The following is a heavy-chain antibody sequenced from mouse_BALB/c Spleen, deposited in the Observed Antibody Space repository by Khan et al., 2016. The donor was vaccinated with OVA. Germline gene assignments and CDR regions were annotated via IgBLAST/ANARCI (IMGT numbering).Heavy chain of an antibody. CDR2: IWSDGST. D-gene: IGHD2-3*01. CDR1: GFSLTNYG. J-gene: IGHJ4*01. CDR3: ARWFDGYSSLYAMDY. V-gene: IGHV2-6*02. Sequence: VQLQESGPGLVAPSQSLSITCTVSGFSLTNYGVHWVRQPPGKGLEWLVVIWSDGSTNYNSVLKSRLSISKDNSKSQVFLKMNSLQTDDTAIYYCARWFDGYSSLYAMDYWGQGTSVTVSS.